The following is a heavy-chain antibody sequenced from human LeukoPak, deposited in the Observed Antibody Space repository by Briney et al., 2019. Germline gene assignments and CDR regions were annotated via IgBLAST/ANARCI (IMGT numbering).Heavy chain of an antibody. D-gene: IGHD1-26*01. CDR2: INHSRST. CDR3: ARGSKMLGYNWFDP. Sequence: PSETLSLTCAVYGGSFSGYYWNWIRQPPGKGLEWIGEINHSRSTNYIPSLKSRVTIPVDTSKNQFSLKLSSVTAADTAVYYCARGSKMLGYNWFDPWGQGTLVTVSS. V-gene: IGHV4-34*01. CDR1: GGSFSGYY. J-gene: IGHJ5*02.